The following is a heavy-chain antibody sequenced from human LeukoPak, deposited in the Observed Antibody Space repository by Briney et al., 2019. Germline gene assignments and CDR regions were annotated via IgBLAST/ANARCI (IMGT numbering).Heavy chain of an antibody. CDR1: GFTFDDYA. J-gene: IGHJ3*02. CDR2: ITWNGGRI. V-gene: IGHV3-9*01. Sequence: GGSLRLSCVASGFTFDDYAMYWVRQGPGKGLEWVSSITWNGGRIAYADSVKGRFTISRDNAKNSLFLQMNSLRAEDTAVYYCARDRGWIQHDIWGQGTMVTVSS. CDR3: ARDRGWIQHDI. D-gene: IGHD5-18*01.